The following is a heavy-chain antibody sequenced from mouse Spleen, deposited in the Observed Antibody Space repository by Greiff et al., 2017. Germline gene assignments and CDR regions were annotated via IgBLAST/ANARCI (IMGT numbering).Heavy chain of an antibody. CDR1: GYTFTSYW. J-gene: IGHJ2*01. V-gene: IGHV1-52*01. CDR2: IDPSDSET. D-gene: IGHD2-2*01. Sequence: QVQLQQPGAELVRPGSSVKLSCKASGYTFTSYWMHWVKQRPIQGLEWIGNIDPSDSETHYNQKFKDKATLTVDKSSSTAYMQLSSLTSEDSAVYYCARNYGYDGGYFDYWGQGTTLTVSS. CDR3: ARNYGYDGGYFDY.